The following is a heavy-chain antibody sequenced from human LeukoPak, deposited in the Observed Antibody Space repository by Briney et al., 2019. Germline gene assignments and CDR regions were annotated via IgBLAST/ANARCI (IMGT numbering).Heavy chain of an antibody. CDR1: GGSISSYY. CDR2: IYYNGNT. CDR3: ARGVEMIDY. D-gene: IGHD5-24*01. J-gene: IGHJ4*02. Sequence: SETLSLTCTVSGGSISSYYWSWLRQPPGKGLEWIGYIYYNGNTNYNPSLKSRVTISVDTSKNQFSLKLSSVTAADTAVYYCARGVEMIDYWGQGTLVTVSS. V-gene: IGHV4-59*01.